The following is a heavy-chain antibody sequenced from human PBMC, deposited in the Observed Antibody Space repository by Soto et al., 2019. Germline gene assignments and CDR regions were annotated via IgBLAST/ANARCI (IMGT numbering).Heavy chain of an antibody. CDR3: ALRSMAVVPEY. D-gene: IGHD2-2*01. CDR1: GDSISSYY. J-gene: IGHJ4*02. CDR2: LYYGRSA. Sequence: QVQLQESGPGLVKPSETLSLTCAVSGDSISSYYCMWIRQPPGQGLESIGYLYYGRSANSNPSLKSRVTLSVDTSTNQCSLTLSSMTAADTAVYYCALRSMAVVPEYWGQGTLVTVSS. V-gene: IGHV4-59*01.